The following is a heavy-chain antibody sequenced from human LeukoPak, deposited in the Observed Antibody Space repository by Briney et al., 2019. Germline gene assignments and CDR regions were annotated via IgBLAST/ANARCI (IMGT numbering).Heavy chain of an antibody. V-gene: IGHV3-48*04. J-gene: IGHJ4*02. CDR3: ARDRDYGDYRPVSFDY. Sequence: PGGSLRLSCAASGFTFSTYTMNWVRQAPGGGLEWVSFISGGSGTAYYADSVKGRFTISRDNAKSSLYLQMNSLRVEDTAVYYCARDRDYGDYRPVSFDYWGRGTLVTVSS. CDR1: GFTFSTYT. D-gene: IGHD4-17*01. CDR2: ISGGSGTA.